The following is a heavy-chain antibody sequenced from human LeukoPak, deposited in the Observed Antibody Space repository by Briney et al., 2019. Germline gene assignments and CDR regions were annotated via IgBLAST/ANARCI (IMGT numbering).Heavy chain of an antibody. Sequence: GRSLRLSCAASGFTFSSYGMHWVRQAPGKGLEWVAVIWYDGSNKYYADSVKGRFTISSDNSKNTLYLQMNSLRAEDTAVYYCARVSDGMDVWGQGTTVTVSS. CDR3: ARVSDGMDV. D-gene: IGHD3-10*01. CDR2: IWYDGSNK. CDR1: GFTFSSYG. V-gene: IGHV3-33*01. J-gene: IGHJ6*02.